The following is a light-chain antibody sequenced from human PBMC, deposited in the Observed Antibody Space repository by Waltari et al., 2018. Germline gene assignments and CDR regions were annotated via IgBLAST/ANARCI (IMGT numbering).Light chain of an antibody. CDR2: DIS. CDR3: QQLNEYPIT. J-gene: IGKJ5*01. CDR1: QGLTSY. Sequence: GDRVTITCRASQGLTSYFAWYQQKPGKAPKLLIYDISTLQSGVPSRFSGSGSGTEFTLTISSLQPEDSATYYCQQLNEYPITFGQGTRVETK. V-gene: IGKV1-9*01.